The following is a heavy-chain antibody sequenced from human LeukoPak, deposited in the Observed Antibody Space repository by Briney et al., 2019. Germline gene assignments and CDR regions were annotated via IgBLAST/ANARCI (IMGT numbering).Heavy chain of an antibody. D-gene: IGHD2-15*01. V-gene: IGHV3-23*01. CDR2: SGDSDGST. CDR1: GFTFSGSG. Sequence: GGSLRLSCAASGFTFSGSGMSWVRLAPGKGLEWISSSGDSDGSTYYADSLKGRFTISRDNSKNTLYLQMNSLRAEDTAVYYCAKGGCRGTCNPLAYWGQGALVTVSP. J-gene: IGHJ4*02. CDR3: AKGGCRGTCNPLAY.